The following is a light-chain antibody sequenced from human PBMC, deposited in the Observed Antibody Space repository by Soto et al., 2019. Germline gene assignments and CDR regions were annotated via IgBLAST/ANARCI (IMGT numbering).Light chain of an antibody. Sequence: IVMTQSPATLSVSPGERATLSCRASQSVSSNSAWYQQKPGQAPRLLIYGESARATGIPARFSGSGSGTEFTLTISSLQSEDFAVYFCQQYYDWPRTFGQGTKVDIK. J-gene: IGKJ1*01. CDR3: QQYYDWPRT. CDR1: QSVSSN. CDR2: GES. V-gene: IGKV3-15*01.